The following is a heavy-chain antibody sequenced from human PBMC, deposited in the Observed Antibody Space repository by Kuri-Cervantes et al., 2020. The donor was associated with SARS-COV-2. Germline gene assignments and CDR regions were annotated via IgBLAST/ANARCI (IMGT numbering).Heavy chain of an antibody. V-gene: IGHV4-4*07. Sequence: GSLRLSCSVSSGSLSDYHWSWVRQPAGKGLEWIGRIDISGNNNYNSSLRSRVTMSADTSKNQFSLRLSSVTAADTAVYYCARVALFITVAGTEGLFFDYWGRGALVTVSS. CDR2: IDISGNN. D-gene: IGHD6-19*01. CDR3: ARVALFITVAGTEGLFFDY. J-gene: IGHJ4*02. CDR1: SGSLSDYH.